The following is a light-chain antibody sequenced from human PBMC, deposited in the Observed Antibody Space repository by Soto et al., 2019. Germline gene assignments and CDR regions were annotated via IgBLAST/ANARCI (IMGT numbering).Light chain of an antibody. CDR1: RTLFYSSNNKNY. J-gene: IGKJ1*01. CDR2: WAS. V-gene: IGKV4-1*01. CDR3: QQHYSTPPA. Sequence: DIVMTQSPDSLAVSLGERATINCKSNRTLFYSSNNKNYLAWYQEKPGQPPKQLIYWASTRQSGVPDRFSGSGSGTDFTLTISSLQAEDVAVYYCQQHYSTPPAFGQGTEVEIK.